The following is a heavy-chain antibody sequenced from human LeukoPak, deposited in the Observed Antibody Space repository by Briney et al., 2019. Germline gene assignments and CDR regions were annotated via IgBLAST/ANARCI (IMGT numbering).Heavy chain of an antibody. D-gene: IGHD4-23*01. CDR1: GFTVSSNY. J-gene: IGHJ4*02. CDR3: ARRSQPLRWTYFDY. CDR2: IYSGGSI. Sequence: GGSLRLSCAASGFTVSSNYMSWVRQAPGKGLEWVSVIYSGGSIYYADSVKGRFTISRDNSKNTLYLQMNSLRAEDTAVYYCARRSQPLRWTYFDYWGQGTLVTVSS. V-gene: IGHV3-53*01.